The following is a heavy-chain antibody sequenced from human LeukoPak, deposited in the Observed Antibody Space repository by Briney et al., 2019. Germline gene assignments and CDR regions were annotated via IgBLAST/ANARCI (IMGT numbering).Heavy chain of an antibody. CDR3: AKPDWGDTTAMVLG. V-gene: IGHV3-30*18. CDR2: ISYDGSNK. J-gene: IGHJ4*02. Sequence: GGSLRLSCAASGFTFSSYGMHWVRQAPGKGLEWVAVISYDGSNKYYADSVKGRFTISRDNSKNTLYLQMNSLGAEDTAVYYCAKPDWGDTTAMVLGWGQGTLVTVSS. CDR1: GFTFSSYG. D-gene: IGHD5-18*01.